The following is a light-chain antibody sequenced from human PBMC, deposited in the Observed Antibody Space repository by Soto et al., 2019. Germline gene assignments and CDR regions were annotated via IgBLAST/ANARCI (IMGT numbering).Light chain of an antibody. Sequence: EIVLTQSPGTLSLSPGERATLSCRASQSVSGSYLAWYQQKPGQAPRLLIYGASSRATGIPDRFSGSGSGTDFTLTISRLEPEDSVVYYCQQYGSSPSTFGQGTKV. J-gene: IGKJ1*01. CDR1: QSVSGSY. V-gene: IGKV3-20*01. CDR2: GAS. CDR3: QQYGSSPST.